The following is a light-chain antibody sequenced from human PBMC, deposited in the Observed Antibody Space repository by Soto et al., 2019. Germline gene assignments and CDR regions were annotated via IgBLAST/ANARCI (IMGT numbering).Light chain of an antibody. V-gene: IGKV4-1*01. CDR2: WAS. CDR1: QSVLYSSNNKNY. CDR3: QQYYSSPWT. J-gene: IGKJ1*01. Sequence: DIVMTQSPDSLAVSLGERATINCKSSQSVLYSSNNKNYLAWYQQRPGQPPNLLIYWASTRESGVPDRFSGSGSATDFTLTISSLQAEDVAVYYCQQYYSSPWTFVQGTKVEIK.